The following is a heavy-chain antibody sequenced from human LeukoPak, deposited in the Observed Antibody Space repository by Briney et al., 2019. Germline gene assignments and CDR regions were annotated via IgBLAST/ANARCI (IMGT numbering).Heavy chain of an antibody. CDR2: LYSDGNT. D-gene: IGHD1-14*01. CDR3: ARGVEPLAANTLAY. CDR1: GFTFITND. J-gene: IGHJ4*02. Sequence: GGSLRLSCAASGFTFITNDMTWVRQAPGKGLEWVSVLYSDGNTKYADSVQGRFTISRDNYKNTLYLEMKSLSPDDTAVYYCARGVEPLAANTLAYWGQGTLVTVSS. V-gene: IGHV3-53*01.